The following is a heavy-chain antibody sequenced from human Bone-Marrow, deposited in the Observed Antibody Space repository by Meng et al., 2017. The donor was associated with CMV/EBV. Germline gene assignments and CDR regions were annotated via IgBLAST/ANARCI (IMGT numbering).Heavy chain of an antibody. CDR3: ATGVADIEY. Sequence: VQRGRPGAEVKKPGSSVKVSCKASGYTFTSYDINSVRQAAGQGLEWMGWMNPNSGNTDYAQKFQGRVTMTRNISKSTAYMDLSSLRSEDTAVYYCATGVADIEYWGQGTLVTVSS. CDR1: GYTFTSYD. J-gene: IGHJ4*02. CDR2: MNPNSGNT. D-gene: IGHD6-19*01. V-gene: IGHV1-8*01.